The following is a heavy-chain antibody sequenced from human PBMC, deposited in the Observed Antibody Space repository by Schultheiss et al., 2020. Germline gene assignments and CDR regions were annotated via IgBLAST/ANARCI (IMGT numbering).Heavy chain of an antibody. CDR1: GGSISSYY. CDR3: AREFDSSGWYRGWFDP. CDR2: IYYSGST. Sequence: SETLSLTCTVSGGSISSYYWSWIRQPPGKGLEWIGYIYYSGSTNYNPSLKSRVTISVDTSKNQFSLKLSSVTAADTDVYYCAREFDSSGWYRGWFDPWGQGTLVTVSS. V-gene: IGHV4-59*01. D-gene: IGHD6-19*01. J-gene: IGHJ5*02.